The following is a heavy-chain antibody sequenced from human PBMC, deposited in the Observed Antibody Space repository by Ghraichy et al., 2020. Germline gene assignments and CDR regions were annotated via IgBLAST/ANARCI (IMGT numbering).Heavy chain of an antibody. V-gene: IGHV3-30*04. CDR1: GFTFSSYA. J-gene: IGHJ4*02. Sequence: GGSLRLSCAASGFTFSSYAMHWVRQAPGKGLEWVAVISYDGSNKYYADSVKGRFTISRDNSKNTLYLQMNSLRAEDTAVYYCARVPLKGSSGWKVYFDYWGQGPLVTVAS. CDR2: ISYDGSNK. D-gene: IGHD6-19*01. CDR3: ARVPLKGSSGWKVYFDY.